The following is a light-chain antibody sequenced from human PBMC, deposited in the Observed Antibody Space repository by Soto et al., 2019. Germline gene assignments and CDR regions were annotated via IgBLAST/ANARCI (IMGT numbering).Light chain of an antibody. CDR1: QTVRNNY. CDR2: DAS. J-gene: IGKJ1*01. CDR3: QQRSNWPWT. Sequence: EFVLTQSPGTLSLSPGARAPLSCRASQTVRNNYLAWYQQKPGQAPRLLIYDASNRATGIPARFSGSGSGTDFTLTISSLEPEDFAVYYCQQRSNWPWTFGQGTKVDNK. V-gene: IGKV3-11*01.